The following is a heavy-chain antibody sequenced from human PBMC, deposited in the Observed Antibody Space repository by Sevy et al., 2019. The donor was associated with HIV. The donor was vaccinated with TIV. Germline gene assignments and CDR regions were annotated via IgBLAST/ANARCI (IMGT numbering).Heavy chain of an antibody. CDR2: ISGSGGST. D-gene: IGHD4-17*01. CDR1: GFTFSSYA. Sequence: GGSLRLSCAASGFTFSSYAMSWVRQAPGKGLEWVSAISGSGGSTYYEDSVKGRFTISRDNSKNTLYLQMNSLRAEDTAVYYCAKALDDYERRGVGYWGQGTLVTVSS. J-gene: IGHJ4*02. CDR3: AKALDDYERRGVGY. V-gene: IGHV3-23*01.